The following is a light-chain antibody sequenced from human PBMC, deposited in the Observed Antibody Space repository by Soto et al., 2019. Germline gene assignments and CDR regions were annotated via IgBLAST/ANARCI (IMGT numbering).Light chain of an antibody. CDR1: QSISNY. V-gene: IGKV1-39*01. Sequence: DIQMTQSPSSLSASVGDRVTITCWASQSISNYLNWYQQKPGKAPKLLMFAASSLQSGVPSRFSGGGTGTDFTLTISSLQPEDFATYYCQQSYSTPRTFGPGTKVEIK. J-gene: IGKJ1*01. CDR3: QQSYSTPRT. CDR2: AAS.